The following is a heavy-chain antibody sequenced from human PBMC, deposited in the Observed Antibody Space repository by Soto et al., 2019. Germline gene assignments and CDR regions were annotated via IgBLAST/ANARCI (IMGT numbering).Heavy chain of an antibody. V-gene: IGHV3-74*01. CDR1: GFTFSNSW. CDR3: VRHIPGSYYFDY. Sequence: LRLSCAASGFTFSNSWMHWVRQVSGKGLEWVSRINADGTSTSYADSVKGRFTISRDNAKNTLYLHVNSLRASDTAMYYCVRHIPGSYYFDYWGQGTPVTVSS. D-gene: IGHD2-21*01. J-gene: IGHJ4*02. CDR2: INADGTST.